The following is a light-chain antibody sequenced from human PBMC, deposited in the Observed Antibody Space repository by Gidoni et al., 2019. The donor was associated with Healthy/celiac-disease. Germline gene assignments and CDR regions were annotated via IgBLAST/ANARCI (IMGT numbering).Light chain of an antibody. CDR3: SSYTSSSTLV. Sequence: QSALTQPASVSGSPGQSITISCTGPSSDVGGYNFVSWYKQHPGKAPKLMIYDVSNRPSGVSNRFSGSKSGNTASLTISGLQAEDEADYYCSSYTSSSTLVFGGGTKLTVL. CDR1: SSDVGGYNF. CDR2: DVS. V-gene: IGLV2-14*03. J-gene: IGLJ2*01.